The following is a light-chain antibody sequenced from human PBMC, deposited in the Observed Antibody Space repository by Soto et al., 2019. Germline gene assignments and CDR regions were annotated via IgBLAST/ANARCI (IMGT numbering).Light chain of an antibody. V-gene: IGLV1-40*01. CDR2: GNS. Sequence: QSALTQPPSVSGAPGQRVTISCTGSSSNIGAGYDVHWYQHLPETAPKLLIYGNSNRPSGVPDRFSGSNSGTSASLAITGLLADDEADYFCQSFDSSLSGWVFGGGTQLTVL. CDR3: QSFDSSLSGWV. CDR1: SSNIGAGYD. J-gene: IGLJ7*01.